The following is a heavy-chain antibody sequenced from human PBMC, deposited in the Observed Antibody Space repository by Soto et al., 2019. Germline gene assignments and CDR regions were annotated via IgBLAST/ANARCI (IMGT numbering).Heavy chain of an antibody. J-gene: IGHJ6*03. CDR1: GGSISSYY. V-gene: IGHV4-59*01. CDR3: ARAYTMVRGVSYYFYYYMDV. D-gene: IGHD3-10*01. CDR2: IYSGST. Sequence: PSETLSLTCTVSGGSISSYYWSWIRQPPGKGLEWIGYIYSGSTNYNPSLKSRVTISADTSKNQFSLRLSSLTAADTAVYFCARAYTMVRGVSYYFYYYMDVWGKGTTVTVSS.